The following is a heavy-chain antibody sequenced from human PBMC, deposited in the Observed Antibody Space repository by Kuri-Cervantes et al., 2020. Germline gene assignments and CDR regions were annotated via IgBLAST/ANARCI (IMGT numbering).Heavy chain of an antibody. CDR1: GYSISSNYS. D-gene: IGHD3-22*01. CDR2: LHHSGNT. CDR3: ARDKPEYYYDPYGHAFDI. J-gene: IGHJ3*02. Sequence: SETLSLTCAVPGYSISSNYSWGWIRQPPGKGLELIGTLHHSGNTYYNPSLESRVTISLDTSKNQFSLELTSVTAADTAVYYCARDKPEYYYDPYGHAFDIWGQGTMVTVSS. V-gene: IGHV4-38-2*02.